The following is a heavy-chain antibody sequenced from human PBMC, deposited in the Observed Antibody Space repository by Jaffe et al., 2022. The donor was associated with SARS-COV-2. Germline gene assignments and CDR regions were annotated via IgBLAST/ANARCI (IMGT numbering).Heavy chain of an antibody. D-gene: IGHD4-17*01. CDR1: GGSISNYY. CDR3: ARQQRTTETDDVWFDP. J-gene: IGHJ5*02. V-gene: IGHV4-59*08. Sequence: QVQLQESGPGLVKPSETLSLTCTVSGGSISNYYWTWIRQPPGKGLEWIGYVYYTGSTNYNPSLKSRVTISVDTSKNQFSLELSSVTAADTAVYYCARQQRTTETDDVWFDPWGRGTLVTVSS. CDR2: VYYTGST.